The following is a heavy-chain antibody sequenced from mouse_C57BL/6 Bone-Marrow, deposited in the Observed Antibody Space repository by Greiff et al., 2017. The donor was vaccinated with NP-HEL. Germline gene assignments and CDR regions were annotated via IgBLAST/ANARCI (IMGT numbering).Heavy chain of an antibody. J-gene: IGHJ1*03. V-gene: IGHV1-64*01. CDR1: GYTFTSYW. CDR2: IHPNSGST. Sequence: VQLQQPGAELVKPGASVKLSCKASGYTFTSYWMHWVKQRPGQGLEWIGMIHPNSGSTNYNEKFKSKATLTVDKSSSTAYMQLSSLTSEDSAVYYCARCPFYYGSSYVYWYFDVWGTGTTVTVSS. D-gene: IGHD1-1*01. CDR3: ARCPFYYGSSYVYWYFDV.